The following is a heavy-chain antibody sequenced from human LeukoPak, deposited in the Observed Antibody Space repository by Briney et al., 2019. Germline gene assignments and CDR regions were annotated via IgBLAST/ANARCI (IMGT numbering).Heavy chain of an antibody. CDR2: IYSGGST. Sequence: GGSLRFSCAASGFTVSSNYMSWVRQAPGKGLEWVSVIYSGGSTYYADSVKGRFTISRDNSKNTLYLQMNSLRAEDTAVYYCARTLRGYYMDVWGKGTTVTVSS. J-gene: IGHJ6*03. V-gene: IGHV3-53*01. CDR1: GFTVSSNY. CDR3: ARTLRGYYMDV.